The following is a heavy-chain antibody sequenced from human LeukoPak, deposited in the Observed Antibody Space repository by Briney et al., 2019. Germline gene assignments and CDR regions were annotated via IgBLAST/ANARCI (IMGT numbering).Heavy chain of an antibody. D-gene: IGHD1-26*01. Sequence: GGSLRLSCAATGFTFSTYAMSWVRQAPGKGLEWVSVISGGGGSTNYADSVKGRFTISRDNSKNTLYLEMNSLRAEDTAVYYCASAYRGKYHYYDYWGQRTLVTVSS. J-gene: IGHJ4*02. V-gene: IGHV3-23*01. CDR2: ISGGGGST. CDR1: GFTFSTYA. CDR3: ASAYRGKYHYYDY.